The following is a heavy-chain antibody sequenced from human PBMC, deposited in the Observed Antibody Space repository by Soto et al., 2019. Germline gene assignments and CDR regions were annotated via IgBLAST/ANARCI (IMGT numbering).Heavy chain of an antibody. CDR3: AVSPLRTIFGAFDI. CDR1: GYTFTSYA. J-gene: IGHJ3*02. D-gene: IGHD3-3*01. V-gene: IGHV1-3*01. Sequence: ASVKVSCKASGYTFTSYAMHWVRQAPGQRLEWMGWINAGNGNTKYSQKFQGRVTITRDTSASTAYMELSSLRSEDTAVYYCAVSPLRTIFGAFDIWGQGTMVTVSS. CDR2: INAGNGNT.